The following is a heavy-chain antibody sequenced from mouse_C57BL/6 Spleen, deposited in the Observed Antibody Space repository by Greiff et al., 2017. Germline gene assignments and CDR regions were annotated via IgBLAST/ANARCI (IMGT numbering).Heavy chain of an antibody. CDR3: ARYGYDGDAMDY. J-gene: IGHJ4*01. D-gene: IGHD2-2*01. Sequence: EVKLMESGGGLVQPGGSLSLSCAASGFTFTDYYMSWVRQPPGKALEWLGFIRNKANGYTTEYSASVKGRFTISRDNSQSILYLQMNALRAEDSATYYCARYGYDGDAMDYWGQGTSVTVSS. CDR2: IRNKANGYTT. V-gene: IGHV7-3*01. CDR1: GFTFTDYY.